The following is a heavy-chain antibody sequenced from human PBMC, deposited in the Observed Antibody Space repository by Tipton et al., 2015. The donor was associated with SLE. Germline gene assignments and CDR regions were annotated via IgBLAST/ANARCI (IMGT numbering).Heavy chain of an antibody. V-gene: IGHV4-61*02. CDR2: VYIAGSP. Sequence: TLSLTCNVSGVSISSGSYYWNWIRQPAGKGLEWIGRVYIAGSPVYNPSLESRVAISMDTSKNQLSLTLTSVTAADTAMYYCARTLDTLDIWGQGTMVTVSA. CDR1: GVSISSGSYY. CDR3: ARTLDTLDI. J-gene: IGHJ3*02.